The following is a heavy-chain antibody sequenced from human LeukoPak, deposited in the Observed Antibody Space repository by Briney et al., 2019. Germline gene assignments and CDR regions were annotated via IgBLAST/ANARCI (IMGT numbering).Heavy chain of an antibody. Sequence: GGSLRLSCAASGFTFDDYAMHCVRQAPGKGLEWVSGISWNSGSIGYEDSVKGRFTISRDNAKHSLYLQMNSRRAEDPALYYCAHIAVAGTFLDYWGQGTLVTVSS. J-gene: IGHJ4*02. CDR1: GFTFDDYA. D-gene: IGHD6-19*01. CDR3: AHIAVAGTFLDY. CDR2: ISWNSGSI. V-gene: IGHV3-9*01.